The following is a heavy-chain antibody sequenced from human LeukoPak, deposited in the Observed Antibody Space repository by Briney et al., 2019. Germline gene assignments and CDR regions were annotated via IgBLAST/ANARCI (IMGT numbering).Heavy chain of an antibody. CDR1: GFTFSDYY. CDR3: ARGFVDFWSGYLNYYYYYGMDV. D-gene: IGHD3-3*01. J-gene: IGHJ6*02. Sequence: GGSLRLSCAASGFTFSDYYMSWIRQAPGKGLEWVSYISSSGSTIYYADSVKGRFTISRDNAKNSLYLQMNSLRSEDTAVYYCARGFVDFWSGYLNYYYYYGMDVWGQGTTVTVSS. V-gene: IGHV3-11*01. CDR2: ISSSGSTI.